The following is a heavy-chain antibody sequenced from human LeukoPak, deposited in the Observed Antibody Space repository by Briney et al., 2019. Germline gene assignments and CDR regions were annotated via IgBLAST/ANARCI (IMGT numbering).Heavy chain of an antibody. J-gene: IGHJ4*02. CDR1: GGSISSSSYY. D-gene: IGHD2-2*01. CDR3: TRSVVVPAAPRL. CDR2: IYYSGST. V-gene: IGHV4-39*01. Sequence: SETLSLTCTVSGGSISSSSYYWGWIRQPPGKGLEWIGSIYYSGSTYYNPSLKSRVTISVDTSKIQFSLKLSSVTTADTAVYYCTRSVVVPAAPRLWGQGTLVTVSS.